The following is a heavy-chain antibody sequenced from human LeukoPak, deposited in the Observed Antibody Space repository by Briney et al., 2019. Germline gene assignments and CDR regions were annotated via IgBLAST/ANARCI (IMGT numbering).Heavy chain of an antibody. CDR3: AKANLGYCSSTSCPRYYYYMDV. CDR2: IYSGGST. J-gene: IGHJ6*03. Sequence: GGSLRLSCAASGFTVSSNYMSWVRQAPGKGLEWVSVIYSGGSTYYADSVKGRFTISRDNSKNALYLQMNSLRAEDTAVYYCAKANLGYCSSTSCPRYYYYMDVWGKGTTATVSS. D-gene: IGHD2-2*01. CDR1: GFTVSSNY. V-gene: IGHV3-53*05.